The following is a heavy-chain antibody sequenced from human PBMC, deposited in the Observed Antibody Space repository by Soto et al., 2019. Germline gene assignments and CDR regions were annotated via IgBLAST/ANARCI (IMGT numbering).Heavy chain of an antibody. CDR3: ARLSAGRVRGVPNWKRYFDY. CDR2: IYPGDSDT. Sequence: GESLKISCKGSGYSFTSYWIGWVRQMPGKGLEWMGIIYPGDSDTRYSPSFQGQVTISADKSISTAYLQWSSLKASDTAMYYCARLSAGRVRGVPNWKRYFDYCGQGTLVTVSS. J-gene: IGHJ4*02. D-gene: IGHD3-10*01. CDR1: GYSFTSYW. V-gene: IGHV5-51*01.